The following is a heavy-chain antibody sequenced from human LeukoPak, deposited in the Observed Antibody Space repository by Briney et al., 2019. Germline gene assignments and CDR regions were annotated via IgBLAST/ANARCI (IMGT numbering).Heavy chain of an antibody. V-gene: IGHV3-66*01. J-gene: IGHJ3*02. CDR1: GFTVSSNC. D-gene: IGHD2-21*02. Sequence: GGSLRLSCAASGFTVSSNCMSWVRQAPGKGLEWVSVIYNTGRTYYADSVKGRFTISRDNSKNTLYLQMNSLRAEDTAVYYCARDLWCGADCYGTFDIWGQGTMVSVSS. CDR2: IYNTGRT. CDR3: ARDLWCGADCYGTFDI.